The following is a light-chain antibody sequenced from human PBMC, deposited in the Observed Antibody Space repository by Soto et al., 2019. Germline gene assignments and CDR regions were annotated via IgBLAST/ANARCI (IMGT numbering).Light chain of an antibody. CDR3: SSYTGSNTLYV. CDR1: SSDVGGYDY. J-gene: IGLJ1*01. V-gene: IGLV2-14*01. Sequence: QSALTQPASVSGSPGQSITISCTGTSSDVGGYDYVSWYQQHPGKAPKLMIYEVSNRPSGVSNRFSGSKSGNTASLTISGLQAEDEADYYCSSYTGSNTLYVFGSGTKVTVL. CDR2: EVS.